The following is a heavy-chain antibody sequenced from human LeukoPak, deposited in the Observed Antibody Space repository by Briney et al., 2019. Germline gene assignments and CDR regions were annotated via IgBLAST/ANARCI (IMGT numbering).Heavy chain of an antibody. CDR1: GGSISSSSYY. D-gene: IGHD1-20*01. Sequence: SSETLSLTCTVSGGSISSSSYYWGWIRQPPGKGLEWIETINYSGDTYYNPSLKSRVTISVDSSKNQFSLNLSSVTAADTAVYYCVRLQAVTGNFDYWGQGALVTVSS. CDR2: INYSGDT. CDR3: VRLQAVTGNFDY. J-gene: IGHJ4*02. V-gene: IGHV4-39*07.